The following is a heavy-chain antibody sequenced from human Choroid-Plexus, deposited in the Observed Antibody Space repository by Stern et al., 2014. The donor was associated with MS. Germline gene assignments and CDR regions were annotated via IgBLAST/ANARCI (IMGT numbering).Heavy chain of an antibody. Sequence: VQLVESGGGVVQPGRPLRLSCVASGFTLGSCAMHWVRQAPGKGLEWVAGVSYDGRNKYYADSVKGRFTISRDNSQNTLYMQMSSLRPEDTAVYYCAKDRQYLTYFFDHWGQGSLVTVSS. D-gene: IGHD2/OR15-2a*01. CDR3: AKDRQYLTYFFDH. CDR2: VSYDGRNK. CDR1: GFTLGSCA. V-gene: IGHV3-30*18. J-gene: IGHJ5*02.